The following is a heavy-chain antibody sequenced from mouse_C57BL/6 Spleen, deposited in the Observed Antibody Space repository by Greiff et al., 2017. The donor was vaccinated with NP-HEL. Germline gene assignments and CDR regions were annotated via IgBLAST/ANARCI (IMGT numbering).Heavy chain of an antibody. V-gene: IGHV1-82*01. CDR3: ARTLLITTVVGQDY. CDR1: GYAFSSSW. J-gene: IGHJ2*01. D-gene: IGHD1-1*01. CDR2: IYPGGGDT. Sequence: VQLQQSGPELVKPGASVKISCKASGYAFSSSWMNWVKQRPGKGLEWIGRIYPGGGDTNYNGKFKGKATLTADKSSSTAYMQLSSLTSEDSAVYFCARTLLITTVVGQDYWGQGTTLTVSS.